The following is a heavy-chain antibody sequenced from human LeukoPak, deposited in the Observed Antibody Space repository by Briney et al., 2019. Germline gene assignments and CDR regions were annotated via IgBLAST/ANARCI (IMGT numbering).Heavy chain of an antibody. Sequence: GGSLRLSCAASGFTFSSYEMNWVRQAPGKGLEWVSYISSSGSTIYYADSVKGRFTISRDNAKNSLYLQMNSLRADDTAMYYCAESGAYNPQAWGQGTLVTVSS. D-gene: IGHD1-1*01. CDR3: AESGAYNPQA. CDR2: ISSSGSTI. J-gene: IGHJ5*02. CDR1: GFTFSSYE. V-gene: IGHV3-48*03.